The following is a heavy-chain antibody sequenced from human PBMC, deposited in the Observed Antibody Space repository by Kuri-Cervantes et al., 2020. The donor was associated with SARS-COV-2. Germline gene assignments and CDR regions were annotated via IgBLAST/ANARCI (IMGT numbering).Heavy chain of an antibody. Sequence: SGPTLVKPTQTLTLTCTFSGFSLSTSGVGVGWIRQPPGKALEWLALIYWNDDKRYSPSLKSRLIITKDTSKNQVVLTMTNMDPVDTATYYCASIAARRVSYYYYGMDVWGQGTTVTVSS. CDR2: IYWNDDK. CDR3: ASIAARRVSYYYYGMDV. J-gene: IGHJ6*02. V-gene: IGHV2-5*01. CDR1: GFSLSTSGVG. D-gene: IGHD6-6*01.